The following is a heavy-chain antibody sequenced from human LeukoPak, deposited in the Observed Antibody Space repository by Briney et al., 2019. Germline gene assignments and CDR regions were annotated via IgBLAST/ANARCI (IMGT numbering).Heavy chain of an antibody. V-gene: IGHV3-74*03. CDR2: INSDGSSI. Sequence: HSGGSLRLSCAASGFTFSSYWMHWVRQAPGKGLVWVSRINSDGSSITYADSVKGRFTITRDNAKNTLYLQMNSLRAEDTAVYYCARGNFGYSGYDYGDYEDYWGQGTPVTVSS. CDR1: GFTFSSYW. J-gene: IGHJ4*02. CDR3: ARGNFGYSGYDYGDYEDY. D-gene: IGHD5-12*01.